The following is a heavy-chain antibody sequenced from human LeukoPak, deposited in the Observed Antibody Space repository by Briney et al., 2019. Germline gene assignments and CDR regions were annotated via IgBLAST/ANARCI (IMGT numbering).Heavy chain of an antibody. CDR1: GYIFTDYY. D-gene: IGHD3-10*01. CDR3: ARGPGTNIDY. V-gene: IGHV1-46*01. J-gene: IGHJ4*02. CDR2: INPSGGST. Sequence: ASVKVSCKASGYIFTDYYMHWVRQAPGPGLEWMGMINPSGGSTTYSQKFQGRITMTRGTSTSTGYMELSSLRSEDTAVYYCARGPGTNIDYWGQGTLVTVSS.